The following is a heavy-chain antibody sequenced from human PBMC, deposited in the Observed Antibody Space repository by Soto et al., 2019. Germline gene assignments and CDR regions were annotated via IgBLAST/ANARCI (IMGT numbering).Heavy chain of an antibody. CDR1: GYTFTNFD. D-gene: IGHD2-15*01. J-gene: IGHJ4*02. CDR2: MKPNSGNT. Sequence: GASVKVSCKASGYTFTNFDINWVRQATGQGLERMGWMKPNSGNTGYAQKFQGRVTLTRNTSISTAYMELSSLRSEDTAVYYCARGLRYCSGGSCYHYFDYWGQGTLVTVSS. CDR3: ARGLRYCSGGSCYHYFDY. V-gene: IGHV1-8*01.